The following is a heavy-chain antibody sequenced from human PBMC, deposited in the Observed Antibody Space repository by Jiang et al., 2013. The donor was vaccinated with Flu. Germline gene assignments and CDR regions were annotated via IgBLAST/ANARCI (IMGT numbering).Heavy chain of an antibody. D-gene: IGHD3-16*01. Sequence: GSGLVKPSETLSLTCTVSGGSISSSSYYWGWIRQPPGKGLEWIGSIYYSGSTYYNPSLKSRVTISVDTSKNQFSLKLSSVTAAGTAVYYCARHWVADSHYYYYYGMDVWGQGTTVTVSS. J-gene: IGHJ6*02. CDR2: IYYSGST. CDR3: ARHWVADSHYYYYYGMDV. V-gene: IGHV4-39*07. CDR1: GGSISSSSYY.